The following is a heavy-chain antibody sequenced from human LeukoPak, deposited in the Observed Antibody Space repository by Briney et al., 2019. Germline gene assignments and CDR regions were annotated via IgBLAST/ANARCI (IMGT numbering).Heavy chain of an antibody. CDR3: ARDNGGYYQYDAFDI. D-gene: IGHD3-22*01. CDR1: GFTFSSYA. CDR2: ISGSGGST. J-gene: IGHJ3*02. Sequence: GGSLRLSCAASGFTFSSYAMSWVRQAPGKGLEWVSAISGSGGSTYYADSVKGRFTISRDNSKNTLYLQMNSLRAEDTAVYYCARDNGGYYQYDAFDIWGQGTMVTVSS. V-gene: IGHV3-23*01.